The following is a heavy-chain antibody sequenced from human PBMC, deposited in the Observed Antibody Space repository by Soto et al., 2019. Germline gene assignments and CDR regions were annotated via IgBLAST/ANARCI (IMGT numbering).Heavy chain of an antibody. V-gene: IGHV3-9*01. CDR3: AKDARRAVNAGHHYYYYMDV. Sequence: GGSLRLSCAASGFTFDDYAMHWVRQAPGKGLEWVSGISWNSGSIGYADSVKGRFTISRDNAKNSLYLQMNSLRAEDTALYYCAKDARRAVNAGHHYYYYMDVWGKGTTVTVSS. CDR2: ISWNSGSI. J-gene: IGHJ6*03. D-gene: IGHD4-17*01. CDR1: GFTFDDYA.